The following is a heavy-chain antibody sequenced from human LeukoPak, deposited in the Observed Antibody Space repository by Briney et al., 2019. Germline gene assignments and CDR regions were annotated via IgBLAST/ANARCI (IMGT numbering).Heavy chain of an antibody. Sequence: GASVKVSCKASGGTFSSYAISWVRQAPGQGLEWMGGIIPIFGTANYAQKFQGRVTITADESTSTAHMELSSLRSEDTAVYYCARARRSGYYDILTGYVDYWGQGTLVTVSS. CDR1: GGTFSSYA. J-gene: IGHJ4*02. D-gene: IGHD3-9*01. V-gene: IGHV1-69*13. CDR3: ARARRSGYYDILTGYVDY. CDR2: IIPIFGTA.